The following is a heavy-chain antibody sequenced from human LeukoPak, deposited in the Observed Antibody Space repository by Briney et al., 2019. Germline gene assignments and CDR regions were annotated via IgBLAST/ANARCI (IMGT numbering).Heavy chain of an antibody. CDR1: GYTFTSYG. D-gene: IGHD6-13*01. CDR3: ARDAAAGSFILFDP. J-gene: IGHJ5*02. CDR2: ISAYNGNT. Sequence: GASVKVSCKASGYTFTSYGISWVRQTPGQGLEWMGWISAYNGNTNYAQKLQGRVTMTTDTSTSTAYMELRSLRSDDTAVYYCARDAAAGSFILFDPWGQGTLVTVSS. V-gene: IGHV1-18*01.